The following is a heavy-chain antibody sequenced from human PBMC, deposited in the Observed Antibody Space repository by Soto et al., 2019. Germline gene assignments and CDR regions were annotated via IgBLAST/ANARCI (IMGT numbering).Heavy chain of an antibody. D-gene: IGHD4-4*01. Sequence: SETLSLTCAVSGGSISSSNWWSWVRQPPGKGLEWIGEIYHSGSTNYNPSLKSRVTISVDKSKNQFSLKLSSVTAADTAVYYCARSPGQYSNAQRNWSDPWGQGTLVTVSS. CDR3: ARSPGQYSNAQRNWSDP. CDR1: GGSISSSNW. J-gene: IGHJ5*02. V-gene: IGHV4-4*02. CDR2: IYHSGST.